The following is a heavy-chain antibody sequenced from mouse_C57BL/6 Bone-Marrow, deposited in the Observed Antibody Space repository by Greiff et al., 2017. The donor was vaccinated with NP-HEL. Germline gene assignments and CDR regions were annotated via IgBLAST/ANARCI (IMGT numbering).Heavy chain of an antibody. CDR3: ERRNYYGSSYDY. CDR1: EYEFPSHD. J-gene: IGHJ2*01. V-gene: IGHV5-2*03. D-gene: IGHD1-1*01. Sequence: DVKLVESGGGLVQPGESLKLSCESNEYEFPSHDMSWVRKTPEKRLELVAAINSDGGSTYYPDTMERRFIISRDNTKKTLYLQMSSLRSEDTALYYGERRNYYGSSYDYWGKGTTLTVSS. CDR2: INSDGGST.